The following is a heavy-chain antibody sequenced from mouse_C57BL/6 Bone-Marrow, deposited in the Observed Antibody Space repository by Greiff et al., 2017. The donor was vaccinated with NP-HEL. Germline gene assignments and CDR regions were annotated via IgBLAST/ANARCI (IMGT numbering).Heavy chain of an antibody. Sequence: VQLQQSGAELVRPGASVTLSCKASGYTFTDYEMHWVKQTPVHGLEWIGAIDPETGGTAYNQKFKGKAILTADKSSSTPYMELRSLTSEASAFYYCTRGGGNSLDYWGQGTTLTVSS. CDR3: TRGGGNSLDY. CDR2: IDPETGGT. V-gene: IGHV1-15*01. D-gene: IGHD2-1*01. CDR1: GYTFTDYE. J-gene: IGHJ2*01.